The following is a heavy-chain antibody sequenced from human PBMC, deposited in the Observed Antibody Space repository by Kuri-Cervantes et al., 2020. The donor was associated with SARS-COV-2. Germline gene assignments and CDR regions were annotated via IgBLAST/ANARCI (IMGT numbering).Heavy chain of an antibody. V-gene: IGHV3-30-3*01. CDR3: ARGVAELRYYGMDV. CDR1: GFTFSSYA. D-gene: IGHD1-7*01. J-gene: IGHJ6*02. Sequence: GGSLRLSCAASGFTFSSYAMHWVRQAPGKGLEWVAVISYDGSNKYYADSVKGRFTTSRDNSKNTLYLQMNSLRAEDTAVYYCARGVAELRYYGMDVWGQGTTVTVSS. CDR2: ISYDGSNK.